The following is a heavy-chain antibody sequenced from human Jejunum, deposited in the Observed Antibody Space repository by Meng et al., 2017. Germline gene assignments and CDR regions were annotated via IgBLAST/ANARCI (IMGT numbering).Heavy chain of an antibody. J-gene: IGHJ4*02. CDR1: GYTFSDHY. CDR3: ARDAGSFLDYYFDS. Sequence: QVQLVQSWAEVKKSGASVKVSCKASGYTFSDHYIHWVRQAPGQGLEWMGWTNPDTGGTNYAQKFQGWVTMTRDTSISTAYMELRRLRSDDTAVYYCARDAGSFLDYYFDSWGQGTLVTVSS. D-gene: IGHD1-1*01. CDR2: TNPDTGGT. V-gene: IGHV1-2*04.